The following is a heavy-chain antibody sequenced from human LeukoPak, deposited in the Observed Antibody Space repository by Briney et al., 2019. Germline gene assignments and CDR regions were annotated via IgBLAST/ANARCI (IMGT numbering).Heavy chain of an antibody. D-gene: IGHD4-11*01. CDR1: GYTFIGYY. Sequence: ASVKVSCKASGYTFIGYYMHWVRQAPGQGLEWMGWINPNSGGTNYAQKFQGRVTMTRDTSISTAYMELSRLRSDDTAVYYCARSPTVIRPFGYWGQGTLVTVSS. V-gene: IGHV1-2*02. CDR3: ARSPTVIRPFGY. J-gene: IGHJ4*02. CDR2: INPNSGGT.